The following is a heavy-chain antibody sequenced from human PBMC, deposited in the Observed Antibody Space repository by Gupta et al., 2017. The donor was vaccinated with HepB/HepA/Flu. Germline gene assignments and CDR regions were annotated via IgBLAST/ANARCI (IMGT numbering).Heavy chain of an antibody. CDR1: GFTFSNAW. J-gene: IGHJ4*02. CDR3: TTEGNIAWGGFDY. CDR2: IKSKTDGGTT. V-gene: IGHV3-15*01. Sequence: EVQLVESGGGLVKPGGSLRLSCAASGFTFSNAWMSWVRQAPGKGLEWVGRIKSKTDGGTTDYAAPVKGRFTISRDDSKNTLYLQMNSLKTEDTAVYYCTTEGNIAWGGFDYWGQGTLVTVSS. D-gene: IGHD2/OR15-2a*01.